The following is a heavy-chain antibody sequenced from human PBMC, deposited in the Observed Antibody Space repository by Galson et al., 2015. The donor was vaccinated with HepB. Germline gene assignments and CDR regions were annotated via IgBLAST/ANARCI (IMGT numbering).Heavy chain of an antibody. CDR2: ILPDGSMN. CDR3: ARGGFHRTLDN. Sequence: SLRLSCAASGFTFSDYTLHWVRQAPGQGLEWMTFILPDGSMNRSTDSVKGRFTVSRDNSRHTLFLQMNSLRPEDTAVYYCARGGFHRTLDNWGQGALVTVSS. J-gene: IGHJ4*02. V-gene: IGHV3-30-3*01. CDR1: GFTFSDYT.